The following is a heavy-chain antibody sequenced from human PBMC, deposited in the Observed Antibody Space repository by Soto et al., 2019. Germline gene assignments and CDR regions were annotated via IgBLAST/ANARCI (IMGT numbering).Heavy chain of an antibody. CDR3: ARDQGGTTLYYHGMDV. CDR2: ISYDGSNK. V-gene: IGHV3-30-3*01. Sequence: QVQLVESGGGVVQPGRSLRLSCAASGFTFSSYAMHWVRQAPGKGLEWVALISYDGSNKYYADSVKGRFTIPRDNSKNTLYLQMNSLRPEDTAVYHCARDQGGTTLYYHGMDVWGQGTTVTASS. CDR1: GFTFSSYA. D-gene: IGHD1-7*01. J-gene: IGHJ6*02.